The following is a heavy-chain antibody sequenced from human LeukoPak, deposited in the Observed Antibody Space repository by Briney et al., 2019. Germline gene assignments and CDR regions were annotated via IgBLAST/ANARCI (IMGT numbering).Heavy chain of an antibody. CDR1: EFTFSTYS. Sequence: GGSLRLSCAASEFTFSTYSMNWVRQAPGKGLEWVSYISGSSSTTYYADSVKGRFTISRDNSKNSLYLQMNSLRTEDTALYYCAKDKKYSSGWYCYFDLWGRGTLVTVSS. V-gene: IGHV3-48*04. CDR2: ISGSSSTT. D-gene: IGHD6-19*01. CDR3: AKDKKYSSGWYCYFDL. J-gene: IGHJ2*01.